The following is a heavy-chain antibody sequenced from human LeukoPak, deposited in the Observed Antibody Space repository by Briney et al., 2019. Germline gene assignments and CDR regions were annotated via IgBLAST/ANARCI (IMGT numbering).Heavy chain of an antibody. V-gene: IGHV3-7*05. CDR1: GFTFSSSW. Sequence: GGSLRLACAASGFTFSSSWMTWVRQASGKGLEWVAHIKEDGTEEYYVDSVKGRFTISRDNAKNSLYLQMNSLRAEDTAVYYCARWNNDWEFDYWGQGTLVSVSS. CDR3: ARWNNDWEFDY. J-gene: IGHJ4*02. CDR2: IKEDGTEE. D-gene: IGHD1/OR15-1a*01.